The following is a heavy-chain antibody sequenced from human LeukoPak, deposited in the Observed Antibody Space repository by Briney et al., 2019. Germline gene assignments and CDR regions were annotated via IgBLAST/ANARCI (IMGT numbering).Heavy chain of an antibody. CDR1: GFTFDDYA. V-gene: IGHV3-43*02. CDR3: AKGVGYSSSWYGDYFDY. D-gene: IGHD6-13*01. CDR2: ISGDGGST. Sequence: PGGSLRLSCAASGFTFDDYAMHWVRQAPGKGPEWVSLISGDGGSTYYADSVKGRFTISRDNSKNSLYLQMNSLRTEDTALYYCAKGVGYSSSWYGDYFDYWGQGTLVTVSS. J-gene: IGHJ4*02.